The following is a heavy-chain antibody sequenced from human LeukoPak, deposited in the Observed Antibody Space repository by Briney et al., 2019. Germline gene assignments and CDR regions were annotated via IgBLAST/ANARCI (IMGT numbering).Heavy chain of an antibody. Sequence: GGSLTLPCTFWGLTLDVHDILGLRQARGKGVEGVSFIRSRVYGVIIEYAASVKGRFTISRDDSKSIAYLKMNSLETEDTGVYYCTRGAIQLWLHNGMDVWGQGTTVTVSS. V-gene: IGHV3-49*03. CDR1: GLTLDVHD. D-gene: IGHD5-18*01. CDR3: TRGAIQLWLHNGMDV. J-gene: IGHJ6*02. CDR2: IRSRVYGVII.